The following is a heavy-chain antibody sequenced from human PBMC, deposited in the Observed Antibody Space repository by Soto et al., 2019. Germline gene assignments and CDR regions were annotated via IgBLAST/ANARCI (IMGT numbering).Heavy chain of an antibody. V-gene: IGHV3-23*01. CDR1: GFTFGTTD. CDR3: VKNSRWFNT. CDR2: IDGSGGIT. J-gene: IGHJ5*02. Sequence: QLLQSGGGLVQPGGSLTLSCAASGFTFGTTDMSWVRQAPGEGLEWVSTIDGSGGITYYADSVKGRFTISRDNSRNTVYLQMNTPRGADTALYYCVKNSRWFNTWGQGALVTVSS.